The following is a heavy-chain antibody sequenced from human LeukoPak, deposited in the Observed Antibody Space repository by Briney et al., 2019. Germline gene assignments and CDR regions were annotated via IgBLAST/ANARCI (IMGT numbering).Heavy chain of an antibody. Sequence: PSETLSLTCTVSGGSINSDGSYWSWVRQHPGKGLEWIGFIQSSGRTYYSPSLKSRVTMAVDTSTNLFSLKLTSVTAADTALYYCARYCSGTCSSRGLHHWGQGTLVTVSS. CDR3: ARYCSGTCSSRGLHH. D-gene: IGHD2-2*01. J-gene: IGHJ5*02. CDR1: GGSINSDGSY. V-gene: IGHV4-31*03. CDR2: IQSSGRT.